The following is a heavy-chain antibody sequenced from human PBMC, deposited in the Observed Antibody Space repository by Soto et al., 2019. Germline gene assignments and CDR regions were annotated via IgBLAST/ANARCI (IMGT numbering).Heavy chain of an antibody. CDR2: ISAYNGNT. Sequence: ASVKVSCKASGYTFTSYGISWVRQAPGQGLEWMGWISAYNGNTNYAQKLQGRVTMTTDTSTSTAYMELRSLRSDDTAVYYCARDGTIFGVVISPNWFDPWGQGTLVTVSS. J-gene: IGHJ5*02. CDR1: GYTFTSYG. D-gene: IGHD3-3*01. V-gene: IGHV1-18*01. CDR3: ARDGTIFGVVISPNWFDP.